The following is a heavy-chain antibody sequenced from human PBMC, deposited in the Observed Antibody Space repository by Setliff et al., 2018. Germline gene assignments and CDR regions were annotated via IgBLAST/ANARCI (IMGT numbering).Heavy chain of an antibody. CDR2: MSASGTST. J-gene: IGHJ4*02. Sequence: PGGSLRLSCAASGFTFNNYVMSWVRQAPGKGLEWVSAMSASGTSTYHADSVKGRFTVSRDNAKNSLYLQMNSLRAEDTAVYYCARNTDLRNGFDYWGQGTLVTVSS. CDR1: GFTFNNYV. CDR3: ARNTDLRNGFDY. V-gene: IGHV3-23*01. D-gene: IGHD5-18*01.